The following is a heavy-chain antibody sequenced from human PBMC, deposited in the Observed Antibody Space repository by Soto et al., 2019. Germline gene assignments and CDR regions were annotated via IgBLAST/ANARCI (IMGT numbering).Heavy chain of an antibody. Sequence: PGGSLRLSCAASGFTFSSYGMHWVRQAPGKGLEWVAVIWYDGTSTYYADSVKGRFTTSRDNSKNTLYLQMNSLRAEDTAVYYCARADYDSSGYVDYWGQGTLVTVSS. J-gene: IGHJ4*02. D-gene: IGHD3-22*01. CDR3: ARADYDSSGYVDY. CDR2: IWYDGTST. V-gene: IGHV3-33*01. CDR1: GFTFSSYG.